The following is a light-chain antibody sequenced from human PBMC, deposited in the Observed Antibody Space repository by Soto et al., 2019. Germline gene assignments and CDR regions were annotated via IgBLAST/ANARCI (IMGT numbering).Light chain of an antibody. J-gene: IGKJ4*01. CDR3: QQYGTSPFT. CDR2: GAS. V-gene: IGKV3-20*01. Sequence: EIVLTQSPGTLSLSPGERATISCRASQSVSRSSIAWYQQKPGQSPRVLIYGASNRASGIPDRFSGSGSGTDFTLIISRLEPEDFAVYYCQQYGTSPFTFGGGTKVEIK. CDR1: QSVSRSS.